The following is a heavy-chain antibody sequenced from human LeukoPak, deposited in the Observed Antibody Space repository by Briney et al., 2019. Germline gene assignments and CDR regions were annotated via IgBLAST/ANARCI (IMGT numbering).Heavy chain of an antibody. J-gene: IGHJ4*02. V-gene: IGHV1-2*02. CDR3: ARVGDFWSGYLPIDY. CDR2: INPNSGGT. CDR1: GYTFTGYY. Sequence: GASVKVSCKASGYTFTGYYMHWVRQAPGQGLEWMGWINPNSGGTNYAQKFQGRVTMTRDTSISTAYMELSRLRSDDTAVYYCARVGDFWSGYLPIDYWGQGTLVTVSS. D-gene: IGHD3-3*01.